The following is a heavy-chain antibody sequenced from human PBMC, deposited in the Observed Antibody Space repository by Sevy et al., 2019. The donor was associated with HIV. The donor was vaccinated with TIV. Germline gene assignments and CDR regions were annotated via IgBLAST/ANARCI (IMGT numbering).Heavy chain of an antibody. CDR3: ARVGATTSYSYYMDI. Sequence: ASVKVSCKASGSTFTSYAMHWVRQAPGQRLEWMGWINAGNGNTKYSQKFQGRVTITRDTSASTAYMELSSLRSEDTAAYYCARVGATTSYSYYMDIWGKGTTVTVSS. CDR1: GSTFTSYA. J-gene: IGHJ6*03. CDR2: INAGNGNT. D-gene: IGHD1-26*01. V-gene: IGHV1-3*01.